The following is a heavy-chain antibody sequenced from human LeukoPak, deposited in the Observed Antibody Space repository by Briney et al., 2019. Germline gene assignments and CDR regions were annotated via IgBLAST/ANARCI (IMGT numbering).Heavy chain of an antibody. J-gene: IGHJ6*02. Sequence: GASVKVSCKASGYTFTSYGISWVRQAPGQGLEWMGWISAYNGNTNYAQKLQGRVTMTTDTSTSTAYMELRSLRSDDTAVYYCARDLGKKTLWGGYYYYGMDVWGQGTTVTVSS. D-gene: IGHD3-16*01. CDR1: GYTFTSYG. V-gene: IGHV1-18*01. CDR2: ISAYNGNT. CDR3: ARDLGKKTLWGGYYYYGMDV.